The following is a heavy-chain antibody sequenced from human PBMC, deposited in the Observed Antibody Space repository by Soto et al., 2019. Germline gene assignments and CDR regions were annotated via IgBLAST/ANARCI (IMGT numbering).Heavy chain of an antibody. CDR3: ARLGSGYRWFDP. V-gene: IGHV5-51*01. Sequence: AESLTTSCKVSGYSFTSYWVGWVLQMPGKGLEWMGIIYPGDSDTRYSPSLEGQVTLSADKSISTAYLQWSSLKSSDTAIYYCARLGSGYRWFDPWGQGTMVTVSS. J-gene: IGHJ5*02. CDR1: GYSFTSYW. D-gene: IGHD2-15*01. CDR2: IYPGDSDT.